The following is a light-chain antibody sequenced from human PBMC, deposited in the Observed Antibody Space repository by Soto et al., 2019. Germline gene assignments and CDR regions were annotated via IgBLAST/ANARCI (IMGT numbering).Light chain of an antibody. CDR2: DVT. CDR1: SSDVGGYNY. CDR3: CSYAGRYTPYV. Sequence: QSALTQPRSVSGSPGQSVTISCTGSSSDVGGYNYVSWYQQHPGKAPKLMIFDVTKRPSGVPDRFSGFKSGNTASLTISGLQAEDEADYYCCSYAGRYTPYVFGTGTKVTVL. J-gene: IGLJ1*01. V-gene: IGLV2-11*01.